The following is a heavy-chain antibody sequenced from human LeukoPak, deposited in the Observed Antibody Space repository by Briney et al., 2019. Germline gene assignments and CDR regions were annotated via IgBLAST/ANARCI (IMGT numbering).Heavy chain of an antibody. Sequence: PGGALRLSCAASGFTFRSYSMNWVRPAPGEGGEGVSSISSSSSYIYYADSVKGRFTISRDNAKNSLYLQMNSLRAEDTAVYHCARYDFILISYFDLWGRGALVTVSS. V-gene: IGHV3-21*01. J-gene: IGHJ2*01. CDR2: ISSSSSYI. CDR1: GFTFRSYS. D-gene: IGHD3-3*01. CDR3: ARYDFILISYFDL.